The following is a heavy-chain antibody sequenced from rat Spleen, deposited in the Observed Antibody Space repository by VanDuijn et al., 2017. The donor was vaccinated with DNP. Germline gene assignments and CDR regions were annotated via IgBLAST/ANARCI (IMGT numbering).Heavy chain of an antibody. CDR1: GFTFSYYY. CDR2: ITNGGGTT. D-gene: IGHD2-1*01. CDR3: IKDTAY. Sequence: EVQLVESGGGLVQPGRSLKLSCTASGFTFSYYYMVWVRQAPTKGLEWVASITNGGGTTYYRDSVNGRFTLSRENGKITLYLQKDSLRSEDTATYFSIKDTAYWGQGTLVTVSS. V-gene: IGHV5S23*01. J-gene: IGHJ3*01.